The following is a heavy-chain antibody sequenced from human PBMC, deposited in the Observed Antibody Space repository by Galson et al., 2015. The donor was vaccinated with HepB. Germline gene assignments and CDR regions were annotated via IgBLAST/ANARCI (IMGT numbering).Heavy chain of an antibody. J-gene: IGHJ4*02. CDR2: IWYDGSNK. CDR1: GFTFSSYG. D-gene: IGHD6-19*01. CDR3: ARDGGWLGRPSYYFDH. Sequence: SLRLSCAASGFTFSSYGMHWVRQAPGKGLEWVAVIWYDGSNKYYADSVKGRFTISRDNSKNTLYLQMNSLRAEDTAVYYCARDGGWLGRPSYYFDHWGQGTLVTVSS. V-gene: IGHV3-33*01.